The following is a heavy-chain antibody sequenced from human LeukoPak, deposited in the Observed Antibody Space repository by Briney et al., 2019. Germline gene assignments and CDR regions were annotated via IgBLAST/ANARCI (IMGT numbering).Heavy chain of an antibody. CDR3: ARDGDGYNLYFDY. D-gene: IGHD5-24*01. V-gene: IGHV1-3*01. J-gene: IGHJ4*02. CDR2: INAGNGNT. Sequence: GASVKVSCKASGYTFTSYAMHWVRQAPGQRLEWMGWINAGNGNTKYSQKFQGRVTITRDTSASTAYMELSSLRSDDTAVYYCARDGDGYNLYFDYWGQGTLVTVSS. CDR1: GYTFTSYA.